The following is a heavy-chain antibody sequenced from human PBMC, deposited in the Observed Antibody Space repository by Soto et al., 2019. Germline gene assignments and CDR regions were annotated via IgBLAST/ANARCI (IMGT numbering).Heavy chain of an antibody. CDR3: ARDRLRLGELSLLGYFDY. J-gene: IGHJ4*02. Sequence: QVQLEESGGGMVQPGRSLRLSCAASGVTFSRHTMHWVRQAPGKGLEWMSSISYDGSNKYYADSVKGRFTISRDNSKNTLSVQMDSLRAEDTAVYYCARDRLRLGELSLLGYFDYWGQGTLVTVSS. V-gene: IGHV3-30*04. D-gene: IGHD3-16*02. CDR2: ISYDGSNK. CDR1: GVTFSRHT.